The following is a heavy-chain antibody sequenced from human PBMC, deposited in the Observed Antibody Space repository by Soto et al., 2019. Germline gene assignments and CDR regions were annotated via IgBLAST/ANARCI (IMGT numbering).Heavy chain of an antibody. CDR1: GASISGSDW. CDR2: INHSGTT. D-gene: IGHD2-8*02. CDR3: ARVMSPMLVPDAFDI. J-gene: IGHJ3*02. V-gene: IGHV4-4*02. Sequence: QVQLQESGPGLVKPSGTLSLTCTVSGASISGSDWWCWVRQPPGKGLEWIGEINHSGTTNYNPSLKSRVTMSVVKSKNQFSIKLTSVTAADTAVYYCARVMSPMLVPDAFDIWGQGTMVTVSS.